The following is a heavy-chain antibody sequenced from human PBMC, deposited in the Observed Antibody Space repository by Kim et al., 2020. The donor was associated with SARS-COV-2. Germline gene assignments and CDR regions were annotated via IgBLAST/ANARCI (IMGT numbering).Heavy chain of an antibody. V-gene: IGHV1-18*01. CDR2: ISAYNGNT. D-gene: IGHD3-3*01. CDR1: GYTFTSYG. Sequence: ASVKVSCKASGYTFTSYGISWVRQAPGQGLEWMGWISAYNGNTNYAQKLQGRVTMTTDTSTSTAYMELRSLRSDDTAVYYCARDEWLSAQPPSDYGMDVWGQGTTVTVSS. CDR3: ARDEWLSAQPPSDYGMDV. J-gene: IGHJ6*02.